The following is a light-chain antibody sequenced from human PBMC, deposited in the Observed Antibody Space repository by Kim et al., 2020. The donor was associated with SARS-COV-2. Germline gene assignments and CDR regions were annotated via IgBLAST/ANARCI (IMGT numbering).Light chain of an antibody. V-gene: IGLV2-23*02. J-gene: IGLJ2*01. CDR3: CSYAGSSTFDVV. CDR2: EVS. Sequence: QSALTQPASVSGSPGQSITISCTGTSSDVGSYNLVSWYQQHPGKAPKLMIYEVSKRPSGVSNRFSGSKSGNTASLTISGLQAEDEADYYCCSYAGSSTFDVVFGGETQLTVL. CDR1: SSDVGSYNL.